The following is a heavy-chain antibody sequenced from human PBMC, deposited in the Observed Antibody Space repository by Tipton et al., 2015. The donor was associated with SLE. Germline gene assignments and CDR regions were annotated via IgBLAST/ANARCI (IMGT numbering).Heavy chain of an antibody. V-gene: IGHV5-51*03. D-gene: IGHD6-6*01. Sequence: QLVQSGAEVKKPGESLKISCKGSGYSFTSYWIGWVRQMPGKGLEWMGIIYPGDSDTRYSPSFQGQITISADKSISTAYLQWSSLRAEDTAVYYCAKAPGAARRGYYMDVWGKGTTVTVSS. CDR1: GYSFTSYW. J-gene: IGHJ6*03. CDR2: IYPGDSDT. CDR3: AKAPGAARRGYYMDV.